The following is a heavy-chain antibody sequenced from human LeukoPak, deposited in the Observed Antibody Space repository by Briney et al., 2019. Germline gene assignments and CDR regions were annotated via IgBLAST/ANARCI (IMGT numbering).Heavy chain of an antibody. J-gene: IGHJ4*02. CDR3: ARIGAGSSRDY. CDR1: GFTFSNFA. V-gene: IGHV3-21*01. D-gene: IGHD6-13*01. Sequence: GGSLRLSCAASGFTFSNFAMTWVRQAPGKGLEWVSSIVGSSSTYYADSLKGRFTISRDNAKNSLYLQMNSLRAEDTAVYYCARIGAGSSRDYWGQGTLVTVSS. CDR2: IVGSSST.